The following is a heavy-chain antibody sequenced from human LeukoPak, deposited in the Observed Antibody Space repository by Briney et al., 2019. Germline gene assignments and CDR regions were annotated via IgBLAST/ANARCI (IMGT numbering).Heavy chain of an antibody. Sequence: ASVKVSFKASGYTFTSYGISWVRQAPGQGLEWMGWISAYNGNTNYAQKLQGRVTMTTDTSTSTAYMELRSLRSDDTAVYYCARDRVRYCSSTSCYSSFDYWGQGTLVTVSS. CDR2: ISAYNGNT. CDR3: ARDRVRYCSSTSCYSSFDY. J-gene: IGHJ4*02. CDR1: GYTFTSYG. V-gene: IGHV1-18*01. D-gene: IGHD2-2*02.